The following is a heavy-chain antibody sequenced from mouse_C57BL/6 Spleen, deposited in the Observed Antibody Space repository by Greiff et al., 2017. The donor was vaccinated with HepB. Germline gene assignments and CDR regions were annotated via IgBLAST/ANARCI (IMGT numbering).Heavy chain of an antibody. V-gene: IGHV1-15*01. J-gene: IGHJ1*03. CDR3: TNYYGGYWYFDV. CDR2: IDPETGGT. D-gene: IGHD1-1*02. CDR1: GYTFTDYE. Sequence: VKLQESGAELVRPGASVTLSCKASGYTFTDYEMHWVKQTPVHGLEWIGAIDPETGGTAYNQKFKGKAILTADKSSSTAYMELRSLTSEDSAVYYCTNYYGGYWYFDVWGTGTTVTVSS.